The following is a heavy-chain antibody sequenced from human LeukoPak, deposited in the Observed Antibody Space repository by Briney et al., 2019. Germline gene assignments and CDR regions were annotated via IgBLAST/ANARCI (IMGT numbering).Heavy chain of an antibody. V-gene: IGHV5-51*01. J-gene: IGHJ1*01. CDR2: IYPGDSDT. D-gene: IGHD1-7*01. Sequence: GESLKISCEGSGYSFTSYWIDGVRQMPGKGLEWMGIIYPGDSDTRYSPPFQGQVTISADKSISIAYLQWSSLKASDTAMYYCARQLTGTTGLIWGQGTLVTVSS. CDR3: ARQLTGTTGLI. CDR1: GYSFTSYW.